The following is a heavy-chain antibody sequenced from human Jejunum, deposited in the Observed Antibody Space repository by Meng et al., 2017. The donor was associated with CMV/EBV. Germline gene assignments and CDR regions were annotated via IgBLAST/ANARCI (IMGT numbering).Heavy chain of an antibody. D-gene: IGHD2-2*01. Sequence: NYGMPWVRQAPGKGLEWVTFIRYDGSNKYYADSVKGRFTISRDNSKNTLYLQMTSLRAEDTAVYSCAKDARYCSSTTCYPNPYYFDYWGQGMLVTVSS. CDR2: IRYDGSNK. CDR3: AKDARYCSSTTCYPNPYYFDY. V-gene: IGHV3-30*02. CDR1: NYG. J-gene: IGHJ4*02.